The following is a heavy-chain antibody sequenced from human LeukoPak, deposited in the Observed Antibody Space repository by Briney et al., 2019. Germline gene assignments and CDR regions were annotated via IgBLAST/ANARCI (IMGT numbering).Heavy chain of an antibody. V-gene: IGHV4-34*01. CDR1: GGSFSGYY. Sequence: SETLSLTCAVYGGSFSGYYWSWIRQPPGKGLEWIGEINHSGSTNYNPSLKSRVTISVDTSKNQFSLKLSSVTAEDTAVYYCARDRDWYSFDSWGQGTLVTVSS. D-gene: IGHD6-19*01. CDR3: ARDRDWYSFDS. J-gene: IGHJ5*01. CDR2: INHSGST.